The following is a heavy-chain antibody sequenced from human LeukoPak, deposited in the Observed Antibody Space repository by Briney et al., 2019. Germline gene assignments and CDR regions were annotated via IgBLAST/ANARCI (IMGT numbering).Heavy chain of an antibody. CDR1: GFTFSSYG. CDR3: AKDHVGSVAAAGTVDY. V-gene: IGHV3-30*18. Sequence: PGGSLRLSCAASGFTFSSYGMHWVRQAPGKGLEWVAVISYDGSNKYYADSVKGRFTISRDNSKNTLYLQMNSLRAEDTAVYYCAKDHVGSVAAAGTVDYWGQGTLVTVSS. J-gene: IGHJ4*02. D-gene: IGHD6-13*01. CDR2: ISYDGSNK.